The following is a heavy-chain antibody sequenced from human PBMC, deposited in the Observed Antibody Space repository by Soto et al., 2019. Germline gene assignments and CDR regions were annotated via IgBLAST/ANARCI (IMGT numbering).Heavy chain of an antibody. Sequence: SLRLSCTTSGFTFTSYSMHWVRQAPGKGLEWVATFWYDASAQRYADSVKGRFTISRDPSRGTVYLLMDSLRTDDTAVYYCVFGSWNQYFFDHWGQESLVTVSS. V-gene: IGHV3-33*08. CDR2: FWYDASAQ. J-gene: IGHJ4*02. D-gene: IGHD6-13*01. CDR1: GFTFTSYS. CDR3: VFGSWNQYFFDH.